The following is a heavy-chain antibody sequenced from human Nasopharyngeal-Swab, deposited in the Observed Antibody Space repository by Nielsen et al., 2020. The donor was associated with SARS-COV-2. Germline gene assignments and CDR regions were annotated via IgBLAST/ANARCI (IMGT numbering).Heavy chain of an antibody. CDR3: ARARGAYGDYYYYYYTDV. J-gene: IGHJ6*03. CDR1: GDSVSSSSAA. CDR2: TYYRSKWYN. D-gene: IGHD4-17*01. V-gene: IGHV6-1*01. Sequence: SQTLSLTSAISGDSVSSSSAAWNWIRQAPPRGLEWLGRTYYRSKWYNDYAVSVKSRITINPDTSKNQFSLHLNSVTPEDTAVYYCARARGAYGDYYYYYYTDVWGKGTTVTVSS.